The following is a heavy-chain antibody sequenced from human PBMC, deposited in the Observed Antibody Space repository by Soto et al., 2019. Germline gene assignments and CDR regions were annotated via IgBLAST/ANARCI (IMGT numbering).Heavy chain of an antibody. Sequence: SETLSLTCTVSGGSISSYYWSWIRQPPGKGLEWIGYIYYSGSTNYNPSLKSRVTISVDTSKNQFSLKLSSVTAADTAVYYCARDNQDRAVAVLEHYYYYGMDVWGQGTTVTVSS. J-gene: IGHJ6*02. CDR2: IYYSGST. CDR1: GGSISSYY. D-gene: IGHD6-19*01. CDR3: ARDNQDRAVAVLEHYYYYGMDV. V-gene: IGHV4-59*01.